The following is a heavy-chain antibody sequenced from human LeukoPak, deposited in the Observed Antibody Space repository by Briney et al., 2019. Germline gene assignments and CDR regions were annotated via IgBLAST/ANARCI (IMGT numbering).Heavy chain of an antibody. J-gene: IGHJ4*02. CDR3: ARDRLDGTYFDY. CDR1: GFTFSSYG. CDR2: IWYDESNK. Sequence: PGGSLRLSCAASGFTFSSYGMHWVRQAPGKGLEWVAVIWYDESNKYYADSVKGRFTISRDNSKNTLYLQMNSLRAEDTAVYYCARDRLDGTYFDYWGQGTLVTASS. D-gene: IGHD5-12*01. V-gene: IGHV3-33*01.